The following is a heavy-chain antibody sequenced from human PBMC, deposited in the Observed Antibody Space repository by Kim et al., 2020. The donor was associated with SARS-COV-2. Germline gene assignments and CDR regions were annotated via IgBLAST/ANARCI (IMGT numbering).Heavy chain of an antibody. J-gene: IGHJ5*02. D-gene: IGHD6-13*01. V-gene: IGHV4-34*01. Sequence: PSLKSRVTISVDTSKNQFSLKLSSVTAADTAVYYCGRGIAAAGSYNWFDPWGQGTLVTVSS. CDR3: GRGIAAAGSYNWFDP.